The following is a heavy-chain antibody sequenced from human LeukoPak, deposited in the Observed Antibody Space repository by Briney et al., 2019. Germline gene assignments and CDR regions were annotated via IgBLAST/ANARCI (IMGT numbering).Heavy chain of an antibody. CDR3: ARDGWFDP. J-gene: IGHJ5*01. V-gene: IGHV3-33*01. CDR1: GFTFSNYG. Sequence: GGSLRLSCAASGFTFSNYGRHWVRQGPGKGLEWVAVIWYDGSNKYYADSVKGRFTISRDNSKNTLYLQMNSLRAEDTAVYYCARDGWFDPWGQGTLVTVSS. CDR2: IWYDGSNK.